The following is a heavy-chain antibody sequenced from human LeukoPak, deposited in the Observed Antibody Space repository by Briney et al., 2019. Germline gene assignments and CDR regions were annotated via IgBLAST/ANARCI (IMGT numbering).Heavy chain of an antibody. J-gene: IGHJ4*02. CDR3: ARGEYGSGSYHIDY. V-gene: IGHV3-11*04. Sequence: PGGSLRLSCAASGFTFSDYYMSWIRQTPGKGLEWLSYISSGGSAIYYADSVKGRFTISRDNAKNSLYLQMNSLRAEDTAVYYCARGEYGSGSYHIDYWGQGTLVTVSS. CDR1: GFTFSDYY. CDR2: ISSGGSAI. D-gene: IGHD3-10*01.